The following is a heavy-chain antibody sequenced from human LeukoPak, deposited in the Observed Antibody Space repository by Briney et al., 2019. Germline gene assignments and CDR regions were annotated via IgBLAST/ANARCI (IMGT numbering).Heavy chain of an antibody. Sequence: ASVKVSCKASGYTFTGSYMHWVRQAPGQGLEYMGWINPKNGGTNSAQKSQGRVTMTRDTSITTAYMELSRRTSDDTAVYYCARGIRSSNSWYDYWGQGTLVTVSS. J-gene: IGHJ4*02. CDR2: INPKNGGT. V-gene: IGHV1-2*02. CDR3: ARGIRSSNSWYDY. CDR1: GYTFTGSY. D-gene: IGHD6-13*01.